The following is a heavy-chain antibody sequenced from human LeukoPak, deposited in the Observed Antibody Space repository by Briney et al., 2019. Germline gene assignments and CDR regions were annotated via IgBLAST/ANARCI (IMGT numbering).Heavy chain of an antibody. CDR2: SNAGNGNT. V-gene: IGHV1-3*02. Sequence: ASVKVSCKASGYTFTRYAMHWVRQAPGQRLEWMGWSNAGNGNTKYSQEFQGRVTITRDTSASTAYMELSSLRSEDMAVYYCAREACSGGSCYFDYWGQGTLVTVSS. D-gene: IGHD2-15*01. CDR3: AREACSGGSCYFDY. CDR1: GYTFTRYA. J-gene: IGHJ4*02.